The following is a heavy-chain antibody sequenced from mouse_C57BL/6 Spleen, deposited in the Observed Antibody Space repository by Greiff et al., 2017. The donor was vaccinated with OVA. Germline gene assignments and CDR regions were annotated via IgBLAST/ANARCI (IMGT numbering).Heavy chain of an antibody. CDR2: INPNNGGT. CDR3: ASRGLFITRGYFDY. Sequence: VQLQQSGPELVKPGASVKMSCKASGYTFTDYNMHWVKQSHGKSLEWIGYINPNNGGTSYNQKFKGKATLTVNKSSSTAYMELRSLTSEDSAVYYCASRGLFITRGYFDYWGQGTTLTVSS. D-gene: IGHD1-1*01. J-gene: IGHJ2*01. CDR1: GYTFTDYN. V-gene: IGHV1-22*01.